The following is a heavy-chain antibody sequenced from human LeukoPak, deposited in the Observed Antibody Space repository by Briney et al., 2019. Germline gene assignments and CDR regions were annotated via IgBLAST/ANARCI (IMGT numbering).Heavy chain of an antibody. Sequence: ASVKVSCKASGGTFSSYAVSWVRQAPGQGLEWMGGIIPIFGTANYAQKFQGRVTITADESTSTAYMELSSLRSEDTAVYYCARAHQPYGDYALDYWGQGTLVTVSS. D-gene: IGHD4-17*01. J-gene: IGHJ4*02. CDR1: GGTFSSYA. CDR2: IIPIFGTA. V-gene: IGHV1-69*01. CDR3: ARAHQPYGDYALDY.